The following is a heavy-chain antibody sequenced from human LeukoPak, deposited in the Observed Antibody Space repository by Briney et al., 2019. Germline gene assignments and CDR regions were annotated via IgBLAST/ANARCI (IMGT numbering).Heavy chain of an antibody. V-gene: IGHV1-2*06. CDR3: ASRTRLYSGSYPLNN. J-gene: IGHJ4*02. CDR1: GYTFTGYY. CDR2: INPNSGGT. Sequence: ASVKVSCKASGYTFTGYYMHWVRQAPGQGLEWMGRINPNSGGTNYAQKFQGRVNMTRDTSISTAYMELSRLRSDDTAVYYCASRTRLYSGSYPLNNWGQGTLVTVSS. D-gene: IGHD1-26*01.